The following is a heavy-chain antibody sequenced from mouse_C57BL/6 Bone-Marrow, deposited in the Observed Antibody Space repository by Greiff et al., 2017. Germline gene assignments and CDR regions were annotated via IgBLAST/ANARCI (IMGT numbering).Heavy chain of an antibody. Sequence: VQLQQSGAELARPGASVKLSCKASGYTFTSYGISWVKQRTGQGLEWIGEIYPRSGNTYYNEKFKGKATLTADKSSRTAYMELRSLTSEDSAVYFCARKGREFAYWGQGTLVTVSA. CDR2: IYPRSGNT. CDR3: ARKGREFAY. J-gene: IGHJ3*01. CDR1: GYTFTSYG. V-gene: IGHV1-81*01.